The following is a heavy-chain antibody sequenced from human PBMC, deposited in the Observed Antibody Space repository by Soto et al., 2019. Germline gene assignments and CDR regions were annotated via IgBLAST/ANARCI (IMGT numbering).Heavy chain of an antibody. CDR1: GFTFSSYA. CDR3: AKVTSSVAGTPSIGFDI. Sequence: GGSLRLSCAASGFTFSSYAMSWVRQAPGKGLEWVSAISGSGGSTYYADSVKGRFTISRDNSKNTLYLRMNSRRAEDTAVYYCAKVTSSVAGTPSIGFDIWGQGTMVTVSS. CDR2: ISGSGGST. J-gene: IGHJ3*02. D-gene: IGHD6-19*01. V-gene: IGHV3-23*01.